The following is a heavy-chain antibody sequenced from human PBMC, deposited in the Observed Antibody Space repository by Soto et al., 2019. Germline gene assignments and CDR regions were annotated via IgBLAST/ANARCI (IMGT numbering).Heavy chain of an antibody. Sequence: QMQLVESGGGVVQPGRSLRLSCTASGFTFDSHTMHWVRQSPGKGLEWVALISFDGSLKYDSDSVKGRFSISRDNSKNTVFLEMNSLRPEDTAVYYCARTYSSSWNYLDYWGQGVQVIVSS. CDR1: GFTFDSHT. J-gene: IGHJ4*02. CDR2: ISFDGSLK. V-gene: IGHV3-30*04. D-gene: IGHD6-13*01. CDR3: ARTYSSSWNYLDY.